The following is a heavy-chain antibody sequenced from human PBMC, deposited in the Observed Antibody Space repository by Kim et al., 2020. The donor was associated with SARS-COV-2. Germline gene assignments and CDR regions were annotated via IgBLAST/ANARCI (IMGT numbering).Heavy chain of an antibody. J-gene: IGHJ6*02. Sequence: GGSLRLSCAASGFTFSSYAMHWVRQAPGKGLEWVAVISYDGSNKYYADSVKGRFTISRDNSKNTLYLQMNSLRAEDTAVYYCARRAPLLYCSGGSCYSDYSSGMDVWGQGTTVTVSS. D-gene: IGHD2-15*01. CDR1: GFTFSSYA. V-gene: IGHV3-30*04. CDR2: ISYDGSNK. CDR3: ARRAPLLYCSGGSCYSDYSSGMDV.